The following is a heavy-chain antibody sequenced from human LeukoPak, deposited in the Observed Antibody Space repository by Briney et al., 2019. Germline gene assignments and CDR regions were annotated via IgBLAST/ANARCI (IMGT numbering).Heavy chain of an antibody. CDR1: GGSISSYY. CDR3: ARPNDSSGYYWFDP. Sequence: PSETLSLTCTVSGGSISSYYWSWIRQPPGKGLEWIGSIYYSGSTYYNPSLKSRVTISVDTSKNQFSLKLSSVTAADTAVYYCARPNDSSGYYWFDPWGQGTLVTVSS. V-gene: IGHV4-59*05. D-gene: IGHD3-22*01. CDR2: IYYSGST. J-gene: IGHJ5*02.